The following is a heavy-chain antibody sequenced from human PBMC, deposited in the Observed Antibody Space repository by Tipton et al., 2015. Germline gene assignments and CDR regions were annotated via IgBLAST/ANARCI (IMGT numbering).Heavy chain of an antibody. Sequence: TLSLTCTVSGVSVNSYYWGWIRQPPGKGLEYIGYIHYSGNSNYNPSLKSRISMSVDTSKNQISLKMTSVTAADTAVYYCATDRGLYGAHDAFDIWGQGIMVTVAS. D-gene: IGHD4-17*01. CDR1: GVSVNSYY. J-gene: IGHJ3*02. V-gene: IGHV4-59*02. CDR3: ATDRGLYGAHDAFDI. CDR2: IHYSGNS.